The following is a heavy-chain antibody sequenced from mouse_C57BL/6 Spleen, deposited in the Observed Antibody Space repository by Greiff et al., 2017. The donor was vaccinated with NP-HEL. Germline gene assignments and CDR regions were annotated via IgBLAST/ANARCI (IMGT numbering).Heavy chain of an antibody. J-gene: IGHJ2*01. CDR2: IDPSDSET. Sequence: QVQLKQPGAELVRPGSSVKLSCKASGYTFTSYWMHWVKQRPIQGLEWIGNIDPSDSETHYNQKFKDKATLTVDKSSSTAYMQLSSLTSEDSAVYYCARGRGTSDYWGQGTTLTVSS. CDR3: ARGRGTSDY. D-gene: IGHD3-3*01. V-gene: IGHV1-52*01. CDR1: GYTFTSYW.